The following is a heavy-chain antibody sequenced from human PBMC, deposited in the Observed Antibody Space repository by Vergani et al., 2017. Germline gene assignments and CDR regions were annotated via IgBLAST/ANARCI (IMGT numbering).Heavy chain of an antibody. CDR3: PRDRFDYGDYELDS. Sequence: EVQLVESGGGLVQPWGSLRLSCAASGFTVSSYSMNWVRQAPGKGLQWVSILYTPGTADYAESVKGRFTASRDDSKHFLYLQMTGLGAEDTAIYFCPRDRFDYGDYELDSWGQGTLVTVSS. V-gene: IGHV3-66*02. J-gene: IGHJ4*02. CDR2: LYTPGTA. D-gene: IGHD4-17*01. CDR1: GFTVSSYS.